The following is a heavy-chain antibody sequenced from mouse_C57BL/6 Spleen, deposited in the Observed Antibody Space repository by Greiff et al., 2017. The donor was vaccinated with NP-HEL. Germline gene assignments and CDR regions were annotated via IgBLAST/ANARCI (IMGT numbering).Heavy chain of an antibody. CDR2: ISNKANGYTT. V-gene: IGHV7-3*01. CDR3: ARIAYYYGSFAY. J-gene: IGHJ3*01. D-gene: IGHD1-1*01. Sequence: EVHLVESGGGLVQPGGSLSLSCAASGFTFTDYYMSWVRQPPGKALEWLGFISNKANGYTTEYSASVKGRFTISRDSSQSILVLQMSALRAEDSATDYCARIAYYYGSFAYWGQGTLVTVSA. CDR1: GFTFTDYY.